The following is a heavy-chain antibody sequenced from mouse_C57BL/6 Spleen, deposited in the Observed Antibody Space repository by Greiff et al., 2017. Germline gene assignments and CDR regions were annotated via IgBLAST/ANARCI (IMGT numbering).Heavy chain of an antibody. J-gene: IGHJ2*01. CDR3: AREAYYDYDDGYFDY. V-gene: IGHV3-6*01. CDR2: ISYDGSN. D-gene: IGHD2-4*01. Sequence: ESGPGLVKPSQSLSLTCSVTGYSITSGYYWNWIRQFPGNKLEWMGYISYDGSNNYNPSLKNRISITRDTSKNQFFLKLNSVTTEDTATYYCAREAYYDYDDGYFDYWGQGTTLTVSS. CDR1: GYSITSGYY.